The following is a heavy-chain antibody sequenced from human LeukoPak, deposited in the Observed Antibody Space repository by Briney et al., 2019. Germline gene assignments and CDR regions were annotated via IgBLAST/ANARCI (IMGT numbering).Heavy chain of an antibody. V-gene: IGHV3-21*01. J-gene: IGHJ4*02. D-gene: IGHD3-10*01. Sequence: GGSLRLSCAASGFTFSSYSMNWVRQAPGKGLEWVSSISSSSSFLYYADSVKGRFTISRDNAKNSLSLLMNSLRAEDTAVYYCARDGGSGILDWGQGTLVTVSS. CDR2: ISSSSSFL. CDR1: GFTFSSYS. CDR3: ARDGGSGILD.